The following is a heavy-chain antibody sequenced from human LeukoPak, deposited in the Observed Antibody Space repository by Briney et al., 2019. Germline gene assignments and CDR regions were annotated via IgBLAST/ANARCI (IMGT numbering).Heavy chain of an antibody. CDR1: GFTFSSYA. J-gene: IGHJ4*02. CDR2: ILHDGSNK. D-gene: IGHD5-24*01. V-gene: IGHV3-30*03. Sequence: GGSLRRYCAASGFTFSSYAMHWVRPAPGKGLEWVAVILHDGSNKQYADHVKGRITISRDNSKNTLYLQINSLRAEDTAVYYCATLSGDIHGYDYWGLGTLVTVSS. CDR3: ATLSGDIHGYDY.